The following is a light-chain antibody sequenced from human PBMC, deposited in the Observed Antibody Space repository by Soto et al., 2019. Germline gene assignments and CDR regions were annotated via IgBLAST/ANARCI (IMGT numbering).Light chain of an antibody. CDR3: HQYGSSPAT. CDR1: QSVSSSY. CDR2: GAS. J-gene: IGKJ1*01. V-gene: IGKV3-20*01. Sequence: EIVLTQSPGTLSLSPGERATLSCRASQSVSSSYLAWYQQKPGQAPRLLIYGASSRATDIPDRYSGSGSGTDFTLTISRLEPEDFAVYYCHQYGSSPATFGQGPRWIS.